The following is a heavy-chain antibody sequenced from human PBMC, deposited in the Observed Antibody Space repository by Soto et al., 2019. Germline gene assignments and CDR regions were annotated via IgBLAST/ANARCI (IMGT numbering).Heavy chain of an antibody. J-gene: IGHJ5*01. Sequence: SETLSLTCAVSGYSISSSNWWGWIRQPPGKGLEWIWYIYYSGTPYYNPSLKSRVTMSVDTSKNQFSLKLTSVTPVDTAVYYCARIMGDSRLDSWGQGTLVTVSS. CDR1: GYSISSSNW. CDR3: ARIMGDSRLDS. V-gene: IGHV4-28*01. CDR2: IYYSGTP. D-gene: IGHD2-8*01.